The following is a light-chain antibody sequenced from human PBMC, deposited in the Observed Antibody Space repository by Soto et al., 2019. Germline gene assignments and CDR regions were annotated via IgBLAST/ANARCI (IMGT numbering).Light chain of an antibody. CDR1: QTVRNNY. V-gene: IGKV3D-20*02. Sequence: EFVLTQSPGTQSLSPGERATLYCRASQTVRNNYLAWYQQKPGQAPRLLIYDASSRATGIPDRFSGGGSGTDFTLTISRLEPEDFAIYYCHQRQSWPRTFGQGTKVDIK. CDR2: DAS. CDR3: HQRQSWPRT. J-gene: IGKJ1*01.